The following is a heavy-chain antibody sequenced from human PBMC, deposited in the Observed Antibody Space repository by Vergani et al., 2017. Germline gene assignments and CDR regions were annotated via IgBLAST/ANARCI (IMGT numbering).Heavy chain of an antibody. CDR3: ARARPSGNYDSSGYYFDY. V-gene: IGHV4-34*01. J-gene: IGHJ4*02. CDR1: GGSFSGYY. D-gene: IGHD3-22*01. Sequence: QVQLQQWGAGLLKPSETLSLTCAVYGGSFSGYYWSWIRQPPGKGLEWIGSIYYSGSTYYNPSLRSRLTISLDTSKNQFSLKLSSVTAADTAVYYCARARPSGNYDSSGYYFDYWGQGTLVTVSS. CDR2: IYYSGST.